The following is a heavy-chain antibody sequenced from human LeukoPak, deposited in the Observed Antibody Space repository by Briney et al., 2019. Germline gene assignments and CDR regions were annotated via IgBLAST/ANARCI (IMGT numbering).Heavy chain of an antibody. J-gene: IGHJ4*02. D-gene: IGHD3-10*01. CDR3: AREHYYSGSYSGNFDY. CDR2: ITTDGSGT. Sequence: GGSLRLSCADSGFTFNSYWMHWVRQAPGKGLAWVSHITTDGSGTSYADSVKGRFTISRDNSKNTLYLQMNSLRVEDAAVYYCAREHYYSGSYSGNFDYWGQGTLVTVSS. CDR1: GFTFNSYW. V-gene: IGHV3-74*01.